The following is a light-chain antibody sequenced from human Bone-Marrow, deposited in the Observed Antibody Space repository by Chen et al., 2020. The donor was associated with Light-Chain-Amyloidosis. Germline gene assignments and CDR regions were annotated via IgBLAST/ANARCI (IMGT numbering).Light chain of an antibody. CDR1: NIGSTS. V-gene: IGLV3-21*02. Sequence: SYVLTQPSSVSVAPGQTATIACGGNNIGSTSVHRYQQTPGQAPLLVVYDDSDRPSGIPERLSGSTSGNTSTLTISRVVAGDEADYYCHVWDRSSDRPVFGGGTKLTVL. J-gene: IGLJ3*02. CDR3: HVWDRSSDRPV. CDR2: DDS.